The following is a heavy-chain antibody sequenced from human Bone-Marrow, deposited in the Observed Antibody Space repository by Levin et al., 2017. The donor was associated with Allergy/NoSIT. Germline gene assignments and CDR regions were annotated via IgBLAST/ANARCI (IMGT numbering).Heavy chain of an antibody. CDR3: AKDHESEGWPAFDS. J-gene: IGHJ4*02. Sequence: GGSLRLSCEASGFRFSVYGMHWVRQAPGKGLQWLAVISYDGSNEYYSDSVKGRFSISRDNSKKTIYLQMNSLRDDDTALYFCAKDHESEGWPAFDSWGQGTQVTVSS. CDR1: GFRFSVYG. D-gene: IGHD6-19*01. V-gene: IGHV3-30*18. CDR2: ISYDGSNE.